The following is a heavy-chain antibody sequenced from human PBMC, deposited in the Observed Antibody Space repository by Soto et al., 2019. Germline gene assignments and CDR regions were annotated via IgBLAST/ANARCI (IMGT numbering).Heavy chain of an antibody. CDR2: ISGSGGST. CDR1: GFTFSSYA. CDR3: ANRYYDFWSGPSHLGI. D-gene: IGHD3-3*01. Sequence: GGSLRLSCAASGFTFSSYAMSWVRQAPGKGLEWVSAISGSGGSTYYADSVKGRFTISRDNSKNTLYLQMNSLRAEDTAVYYCANRYYDFWSGPSHLGIWGQGTMVTVSS. J-gene: IGHJ3*02. V-gene: IGHV3-23*01.